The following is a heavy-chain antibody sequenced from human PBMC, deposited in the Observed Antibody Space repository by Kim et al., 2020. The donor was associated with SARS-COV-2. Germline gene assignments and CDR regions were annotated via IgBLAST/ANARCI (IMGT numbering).Heavy chain of an antibody. J-gene: IGHJ4*02. V-gene: IGHV4-39*01. D-gene: IGHD3-9*01. CDR3: ARARYFDWLLDY. CDR2: IYYSGST. CDR1: GGSISSSSYY. Sequence: SETLSLTCTVSGGSISSSSYYWGWIRQPPGKGLEWIGSIYYSGSTYYNPSLKSRVTISVDTSKNQFSLKLSSVTAADTAVYYCARARYFDWLLDYWGQGTLVTVSS.